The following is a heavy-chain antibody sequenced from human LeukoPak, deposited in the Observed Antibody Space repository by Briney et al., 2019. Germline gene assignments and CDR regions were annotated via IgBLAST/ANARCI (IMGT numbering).Heavy chain of an antibody. CDR2: IRSKAYGGTT. CDR1: GFTFGDYA. J-gene: IGHJ3*02. D-gene: IGHD5-24*01. V-gene: IGHV3-49*03. Sequence: SGRSLRLSCTASGFTFGDYAMSWFRQAPGKGLEWVGFIRSKAYGGTTEYAASVKGRFTISRDDSKSIAYLQMNSLKTEDTAVYYCTRVPPKRWLLTGGKTDAFDIWGQGTMVTVSS. CDR3: TRVPPKRWLLTGGKTDAFDI.